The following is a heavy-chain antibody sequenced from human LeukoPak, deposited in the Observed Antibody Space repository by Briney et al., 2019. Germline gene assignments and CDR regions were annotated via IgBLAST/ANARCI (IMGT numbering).Heavy chain of an antibody. J-gene: IGHJ4*02. V-gene: IGHV4-39*01. CDR1: GGSISSSSYY. D-gene: IGHD3-10*01. CDR2: IYYSGST. CDR3: AVEFLGYGSGSYFDY. Sequence: SETLSLTCTVSGGSISSSSYYWGWIRQPPGKGLEWIGSIYYSGSTYYNPSLKSRVTISVDTSKNQFSLKLSSVIAADTAVYYCAVEFLGYGSGSYFDYWGQGTLVTVSS.